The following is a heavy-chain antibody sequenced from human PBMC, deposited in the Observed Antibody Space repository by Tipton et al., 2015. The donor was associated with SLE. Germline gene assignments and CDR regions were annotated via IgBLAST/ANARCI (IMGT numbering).Heavy chain of an antibody. CDR3: ARCVGYSYGFDY. CDR1: GGSISSYY. CDR2: IYYSGST. V-gene: IGHV4-59*01. Sequence: TLSLTCTVSGGSISSYYWSCIRQPPGKGLEWIGYIYYSGSTNYNPSLKSQVTISVDTSKNQFSLKLSSVTAADTAVYYCARCVGYSYGFDYWGQGTLVTVSS. D-gene: IGHD5-18*01. J-gene: IGHJ4*02.